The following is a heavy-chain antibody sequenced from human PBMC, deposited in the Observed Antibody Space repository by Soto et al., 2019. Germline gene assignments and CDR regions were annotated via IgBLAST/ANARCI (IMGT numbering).Heavy chain of an antibody. V-gene: IGHV3-21*01. CDR2: IDSSSSFI. CDR1: GFSFSSYA. D-gene: IGHD3-10*01. Sequence: EVQLVESGGGLVKPGGSLRLSCAASGFSFSSYAMNWVRQAPGKGLEWVSSIDSSSSFIYYADSVKGRFAISRDNAKNSLYLQMSSLRAEDTAVYYCARGPLSFGEIGYFDYWGQGALVTVSS. J-gene: IGHJ4*02. CDR3: ARGPLSFGEIGYFDY.